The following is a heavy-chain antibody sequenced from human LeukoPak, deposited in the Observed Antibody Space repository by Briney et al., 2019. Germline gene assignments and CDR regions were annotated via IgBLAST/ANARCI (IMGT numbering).Heavy chain of an antibody. D-gene: IGHD3-10*01. V-gene: IGHV3-74*01. CDR2: ISGDGTAR. CDR1: GFTSSGYW. CDR3: VRGRGSYGWFDP. J-gene: IGHJ5*02. Sequence: GGSLRLSCAASGFTSSGYWMHWVRQVPGKGLVWVSRISGDGTARNYADSVKGRFTISRDDAKNTVDLQMNSLRGEDTAVYYCVRGRGSYGWFDPWGQGTLVTVSS.